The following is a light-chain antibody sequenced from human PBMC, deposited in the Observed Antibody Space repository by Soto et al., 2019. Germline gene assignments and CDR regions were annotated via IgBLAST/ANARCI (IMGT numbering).Light chain of an antibody. CDR3: QQSNDWWT. CDR1: QSVSSN. CDR2: GAS. Sequence: EIVMTQSPATLSVSPGEGATLSCRASQSVSSNLTWYQQKPGQAPRLLIYGASTRATGVPARFSGSGSGTEFTLSISSLQSEDFAVYYCQQSNDWWTFGQGTKVEIK. V-gene: IGKV3-15*01. J-gene: IGKJ1*01.